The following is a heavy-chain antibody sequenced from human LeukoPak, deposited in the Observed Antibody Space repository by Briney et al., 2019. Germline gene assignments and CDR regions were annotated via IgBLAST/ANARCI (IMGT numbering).Heavy chain of an antibody. CDR2: ISRSSRTR. CDR1: GFNFSTYN. CDR3: VRESIGFDY. V-gene: IGHV3-48*04. J-gene: IGHJ4*02. Sequence: GGSLRLSCAASGFNFSTYNVNWVRQAPGKGLDWVSYISRSSRTRYYADSVKGRFTISRDNAKDSLYLQMNSLRAEDTAVYYCVRESIGFDYWGQGTLVTVSS. D-gene: IGHD2-15*01.